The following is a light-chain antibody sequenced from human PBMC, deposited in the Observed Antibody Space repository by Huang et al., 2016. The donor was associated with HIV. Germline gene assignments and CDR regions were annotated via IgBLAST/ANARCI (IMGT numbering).Light chain of an antibody. CDR1: QSVNSN. CDR2: GAS. V-gene: IGKV3D-15*01. Sequence: EIEMTQSPATLSVSPGERATLSCRASQSVNSNLAWYQQKPGQAPRLLIYGASTRATGIPARVSGRWSWTEFTLTISSLQSEDFAVYYCLQYNNWPPVTFGQGTRLEIK. J-gene: IGKJ5*01. CDR3: LQYNNWPPVT.